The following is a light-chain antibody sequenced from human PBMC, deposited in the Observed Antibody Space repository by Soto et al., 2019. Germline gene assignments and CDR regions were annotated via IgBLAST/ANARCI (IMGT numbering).Light chain of an antibody. V-gene: IGLV1-44*01. CDR1: NSNIGRYS. CDR2: SDD. CDR3: AAWDDNLNGPL. J-gene: IGLJ3*02. Sequence: QSAVTQPPSLSGTPGQRVTMSCSGSNSNIGRYSVNWYQHFPGTAPKILIYSDDERPSGVPDRFSGSKSGTSASLAISGLQSEDEAEYYCAAWDDNLNGPLFGGGTKVTVL.